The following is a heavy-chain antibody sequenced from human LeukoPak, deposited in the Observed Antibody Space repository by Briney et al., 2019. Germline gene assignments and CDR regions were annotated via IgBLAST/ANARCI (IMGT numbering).Heavy chain of an antibody. CDR3: ARTMYYDFWSGFSRNLDY. V-gene: IGHV1-18*01. CDR2: INAGNGNT. D-gene: IGHD3-3*01. CDR1: GGTFSSYA. J-gene: IGHJ4*02. Sequence: ASVKVSCKASGGTFSSYAISWVRQAPGQGLEWMGWINAGNGNTKYSQKFQGRVTMTTDTSTSTAYMELRSLRSDDTAVYYCARTMYYDFWSGFSRNLDYWGQGTLVTVSS.